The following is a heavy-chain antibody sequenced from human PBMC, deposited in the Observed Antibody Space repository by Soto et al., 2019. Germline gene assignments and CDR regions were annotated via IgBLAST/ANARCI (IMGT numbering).Heavy chain of an antibody. CDR3: ARGPSPGLSYYYYYMDV. CDR2: MNPNSGNT. CDR1: GYTFTSYD. D-gene: IGHD3-10*01. V-gene: IGHV1-8*01. Sequence: ASVKVSCKASGYTFTSYDINWVRQATGQGLEWMGWMNPNSGNTGYAQKFQGRVTMTRNTSISTAYMELSSLRSEDTAVYYCARGPSPGLSYYYYYMDVWGKGTTVTVSS. J-gene: IGHJ6*03.